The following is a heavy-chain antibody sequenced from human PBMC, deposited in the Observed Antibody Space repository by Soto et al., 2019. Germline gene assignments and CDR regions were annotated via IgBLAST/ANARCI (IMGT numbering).Heavy chain of an antibody. CDR3: ARLQLGGDRMLNWFDP. J-gene: IGHJ5*02. V-gene: IGHV1-18*01. Sequence: QVQVVQSGPELKKPGASVKVSCRAQGYIFTKYGIGWGRQAPGHVLEWMGLINVCNGDRKVAEKFQDKVSMTTHTATDTAYMELKRLRSGDTAVYYCARLQLGGDRMLNWFDPWGQGTMVTVSS. D-gene: IGHD2-21*02. CDR2: INVCNGDR. CDR1: GYIFTKYG.